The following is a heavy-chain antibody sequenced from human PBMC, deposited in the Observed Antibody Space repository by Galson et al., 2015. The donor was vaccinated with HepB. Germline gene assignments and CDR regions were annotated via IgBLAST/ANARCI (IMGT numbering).Heavy chain of an antibody. V-gene: IGHV1-18*01. Sequence: SVKVSCKASGYSFTTYGISWVRQAPGQGLEWMGWVSAHNGNTKYAQKLQGRDSMTTDTSTSTAYMGLRSLRSDDTAVYFCARGSLLWFGELFFWAQGTLVTVSS. CDR2: VSAHNGNT. J-gene: IGHJ4*02. CDR1: GYSFTTYG. D-gene: IGHD3-10*01. CDR3: ARGSLLWFGELFF.